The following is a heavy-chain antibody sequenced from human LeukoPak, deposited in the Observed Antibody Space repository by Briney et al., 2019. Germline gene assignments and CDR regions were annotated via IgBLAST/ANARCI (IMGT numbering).Heavy chain of an antibody. J-gene: IGHJ6*03. CDR3: ARETWIQLWMGNYYYYYMDV. V-gene: IGHV4-39*07. Sequence: SETLSLTCTVSGGSISSSSYYWGWIRQPPGKGLEWIGSIYYSGSTYYNPSLKSRVTISVDTSKNQFSLKLSSVTAADTAVYYCARETWIQLWMGNYYYYYMDVWGKGTTVTVSS. D-gene: IGHD5-18*01. CDR1: GGSISSSSYY. CDR2: IYYSGST.